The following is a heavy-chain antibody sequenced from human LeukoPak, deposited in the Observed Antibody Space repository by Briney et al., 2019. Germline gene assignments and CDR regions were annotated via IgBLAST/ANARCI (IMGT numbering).Heavy chain of an antibody. J-gene: IGHJ4*02. V-gene: IGHV1-2*02. Sequence: ASVKVSCKASGYAFTGYYMHWVRQAPGQGLEWMGWINPNSGGTNYAQKFQGRVTMTRDTSISTAYMELSSLRSEDTAVYYCATYSASGSFDYWGQGTLVTVSS. CDR3: ATYSASGSFDY. CDR1: GYAFTGYY. CDR2: INPNSGGT. D-gene: IGHD1-26*01.